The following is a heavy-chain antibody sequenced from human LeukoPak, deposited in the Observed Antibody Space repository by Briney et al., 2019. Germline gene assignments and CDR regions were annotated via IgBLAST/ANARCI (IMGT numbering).Heavy chain of an antibody. V-gene: IGHV3-53*01. D-gene: IGHD3-10*02. CDR2: IYSDNT. CDR3: AELGITMIGGV. Sequence: GGSLRLSCTVSGFTVSSNSMSWVRQAPGRGLEWVSFIYSDNTHYSDSVKGRFTISRDNSKNTLYLQMNSLRAEDTAVYYCAELGITMIGGVWGKGTTVTISS. CDR1: GFTVSSNS. J-gene: IGHJ6*04.